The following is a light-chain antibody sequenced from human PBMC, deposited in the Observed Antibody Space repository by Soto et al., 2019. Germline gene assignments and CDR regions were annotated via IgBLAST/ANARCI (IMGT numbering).Light chain of an antibody. V-gene: IGKV1-9*01. Sequence: IQLTQSPSSLSASVGDRVTITCRATPAIASFLAWYQQKPGTAPKLLTYGATTLQSGVPSRFSGSRSGTDYTLTIGSLQPEDFATYYCQQLNGSPWTFGQGTKVDIK. CDR3: QQLNGSPWT. CDR1: PAIASF. CDR2: GAT. J-gene: IGKJ1*01.